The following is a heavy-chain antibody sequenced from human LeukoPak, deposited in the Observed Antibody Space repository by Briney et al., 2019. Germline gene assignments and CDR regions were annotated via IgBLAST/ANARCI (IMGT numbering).Heavy chain of an antibody. CDR3: RRGGYTTSSYDY. CDR2: ISSDSTYI. J-gene: IGHJ4*02. D-gene: IGHD6-6*01. V-gene: IGHV3-21*01. Sequence: KPGGSLRLSCAASAFTFSTYTMNWVRQAPGKGLEWVSSISSDSTYIYYADSVKGRFTISRDNAKNSLYLQMNSLRAEDTAVYYCRRGGYTTSSYDYWGQGTLVTVSS. CDR1: AFTFSTYT.